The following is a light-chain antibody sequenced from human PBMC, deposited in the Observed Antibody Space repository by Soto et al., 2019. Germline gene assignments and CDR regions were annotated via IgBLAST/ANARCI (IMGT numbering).Light chain of an antibody. V-gene: IGKV1-5*03. CDR2: KAS. J-gene: IGKJ1*01. CDR1: ESISDW. Sequence: DIQMTQSPSTLSASVGDGVTITCRASESISDWLAWYQQKPGKAPKLLIYKASNLESGVPSRFGGSGSGTDFTLAISSLQPDDYAIYYCQQYSTYARTFGQGTKVEIK. CDR3: QQYSTYART.